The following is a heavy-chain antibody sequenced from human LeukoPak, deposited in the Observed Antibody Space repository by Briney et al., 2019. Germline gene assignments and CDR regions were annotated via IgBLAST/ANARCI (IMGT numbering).Heavy chain of an antibody. Sequence: GGSLRLSCAASGFTFSSYGMHWVRQAPGKGLEWVAFIRYDGSNKYYADSVKGRFTISRDNSKNTLYLQMNSLRSEDTAVYYCARGRGVVVPAAMHLFDYWGQGTLVTVSS. V-gene: IGHV3-30*02. CDR1: GFTFSSYG. D-gene: IGHD2-2*01. CDR3: ARGRGVVVPAAMHLFDY. J-gene: IGHJ4*02. CDR2: IRYDGSNK.